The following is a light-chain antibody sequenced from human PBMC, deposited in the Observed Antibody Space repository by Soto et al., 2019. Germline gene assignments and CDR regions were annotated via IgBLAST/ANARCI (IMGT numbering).Light chain of an antibody. CDR1: SSDVGTYDY. V-gene: IGLV2-14*01. J-gene: IGLJ1*01. CDR3: SSHTSVNTRV. CDR2: EVT. Sequence: QSVLTQSASVSGSPGQSIAISCTGTSSDVGTYDYVSWYQQYPDKAPKLIIYEVTQRPSGVSNRFSGSKSGNTASLTISGLQAEDEADYYCSSHTSVNTRVFGTGTKLTVL.